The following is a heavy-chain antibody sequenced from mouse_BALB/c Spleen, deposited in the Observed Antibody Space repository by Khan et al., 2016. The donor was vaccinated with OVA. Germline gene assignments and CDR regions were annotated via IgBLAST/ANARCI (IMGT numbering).Heavy chain of an antibody. Sequence: QVQLKESGAELAKPGASVKMSCKASGYTFTSYWMHWVKQRPGQGLEWIGYINPTTDYTEYNQIFKDKATLTADKSSSTAYMQLSSLTSEDSAVYYCVNHGSSSAGFTYWGQGTLVTVSA. D-gene: IGHD1-1*01. V-gene: IGHV1-7*01. J-gene: IGHJ3*01. CDR3: VNHGSSSAGFTY. CDR2: INPTTDYT. CDR1: GYTFTSYW.